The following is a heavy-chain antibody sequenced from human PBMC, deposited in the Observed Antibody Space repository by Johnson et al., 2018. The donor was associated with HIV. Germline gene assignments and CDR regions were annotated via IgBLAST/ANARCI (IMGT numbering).Heavy chain of an antibody. CDR2: IGTAGDT. Sequence: VQLVESGGGLVQPGGSLRLSCAASGFTFSSYDMHWVRQATGKGLEWVSAIGTAGDTYYPGSVKGRFTISRENAKNSLYLQMNSLTPEDTAVYYCAKGPLCDCWSGESFDIWGQGTMVTVSS. CDR3: AKGPLCDCWSGESFDI. CDR1: GFTFSSYD. J-gene: IGHJ3*02. V-gene: IGHV3-13*01. D-gene: IGHD3-3*01.